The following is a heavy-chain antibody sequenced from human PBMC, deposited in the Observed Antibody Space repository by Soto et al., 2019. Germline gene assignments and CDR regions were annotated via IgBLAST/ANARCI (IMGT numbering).Heavy chain of an antibody. CDR1: GFTFSSYA. CDR2: ISGSGGST. J-gene: IGHJ6*02. V-gene: IGHV3-23*01. CDR3: ANGGYYYYGMDV. Sequence: PGGSLRLSCAASGFTFSSYAMSWVRQAPGKGLEWVSAISGSGGSTYYADSVKGRFTISRDNSKNTLYLQMNSLRAEDTAVYYCANGGYYYYGMDVWGQGTTVTVSS.